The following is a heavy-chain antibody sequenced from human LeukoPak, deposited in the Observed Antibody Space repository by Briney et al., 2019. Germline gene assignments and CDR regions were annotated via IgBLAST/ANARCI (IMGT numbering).Heavy chain of an antibody. CDR3: ARAGYYYGSATSPFDY. J-gene: IGHJ4*02. CDR1: GGSISSSGYY. CDR2: IPYSGTT. D-gene: IGHD3-10*01. V-gene: IGHV4-31*11. Sequence: SQTLSLTCAVSGGSISSSGYYWSWVRQHPGKGLEYIGFIPYSGTTSYNPSLKSRVTISLDTSESQFSLTLTSVTAADTAVYFCARAGYYYGSATSPFDYWGQGTLVTVSS.